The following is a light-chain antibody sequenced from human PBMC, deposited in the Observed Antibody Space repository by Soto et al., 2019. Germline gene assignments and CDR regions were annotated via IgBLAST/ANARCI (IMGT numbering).Light chain of an antibody. J-gene: IGLJ1*01. CDR1: SSNIGSNY. Sequence: QSVLTQPPSASGTPGQRVTISCSGSSSNIGSNYVYWYQQLPVTAPKLLIYRNNQRPSGVTDRFSGSKSGTSASLAISGLRSEDEADYYCAAWDASLSGYVFGTGTKLTVL. V-gene: IGLV1-47*01. CDR3: AAWDASLSGYV. CDR2: RNN.